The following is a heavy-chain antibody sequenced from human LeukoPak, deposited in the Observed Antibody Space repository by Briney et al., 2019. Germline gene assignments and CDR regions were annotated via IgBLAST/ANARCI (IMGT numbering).Heavy chain of an antibody. J-gene: IGHJ4*02. V-gene: IGHV3-23*01. Sequence: GGSLRLSCAASGFTFSSYAMSWVRQAPGKGLEWVSAISGSGGSTYYADSVKGRFTISRDNSKNTLYLQMNSLRAEDTAVYYCAKDPRRVNWNDVDYWGQGTLVTVSS. D-gene: IGHD1-1*01. CDR2: ISGSGGST. CDR3: AKDPRRVNWNDVDY. CDR1: GFTFSSYA.